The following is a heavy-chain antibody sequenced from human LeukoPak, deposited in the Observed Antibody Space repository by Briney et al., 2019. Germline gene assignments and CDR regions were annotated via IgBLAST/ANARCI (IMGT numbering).Heavy chain of an antibody. V-gene: IGHV1-2*02. Sequence: GAPVKVSCKASGYTFTGYYMHWVRQAPGQGLEWMGWINPNSGGTNYAQKFQGRVTMTRDTSISTAYMELSRLRSDDTAVYYCARVGIYDYVWGSYRPRGAFDIWGQGTMVTVSS. CDR3: ARVGIYDYVWGSYRPRGAFDI. CDR1: GYTFTGYY. J-gene: IGHJ3*02. D-gene: IGHD3-16*02. CDR2: INPNSGGT.